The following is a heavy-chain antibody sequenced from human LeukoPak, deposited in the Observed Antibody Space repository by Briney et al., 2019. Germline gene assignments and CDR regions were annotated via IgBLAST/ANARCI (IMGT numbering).Heavy chain of an antibody. J-gene: IGHJ4*02. Sequence: SETLSLTCTVSGGSISSYYWSWIRQPPGKGREWIGCIYYSGSTNYNPSLKSRVTISVDTSKNQFSLKLSSVTAADTAVYYCARVDYYDSSGYYYDYWGQGTLVTVSS. CDR2: IYYSGST. V-gene: IGHV4-59*01. D-gene: IGHD3-22*01. CDR3: ARVDYYDSSGYYYDY. CDR1: GGSISSYY.